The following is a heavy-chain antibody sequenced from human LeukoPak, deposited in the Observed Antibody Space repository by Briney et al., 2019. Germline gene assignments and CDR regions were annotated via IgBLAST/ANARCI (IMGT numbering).Heavy chain of an antibody. J-gene: IGHJ4*02. V-gene: IGHV3-23*01. Sequence: GGSLRLSCAVSGITLSNYGMTWVRQAPGKGLEWVAGISDTGKKTNYADSVKGRFTISRDDPQNTLYLQMNSLGAEDTAVYFCAKRGVVIRVILVGFHKEAYYFDSWGQGALVTVSS. CDR1: GITLSNYG. CDR3: AKRGVVIRVILVGFHKEAYYFDS. D-gene: IGHD3-22*01. CDR2: ISDTGKKT.